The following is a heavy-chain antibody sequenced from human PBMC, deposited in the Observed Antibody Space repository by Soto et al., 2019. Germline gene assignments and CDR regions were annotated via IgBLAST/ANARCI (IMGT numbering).Heavy chain of an antibody. V-gene: IGHV4-59*01. Sequence: SETLSLTCTVSGGSMRNYFWTWIRQPPGKGLEWIGYIHYSGTTSFFPSYNPSLRSRVTISEDTSKNQFSLKLLSVTTADTAVYFCAAGEASSRNLAPYYLDFWGRGTLVTVSS. CDR3: AAGEASSRNLAPYYLDF. J-gene: IGHJ2*01. CDR2: IHYSGTT. CDR1: GGSMRNYF. D-gene: IGHD6-13*01.